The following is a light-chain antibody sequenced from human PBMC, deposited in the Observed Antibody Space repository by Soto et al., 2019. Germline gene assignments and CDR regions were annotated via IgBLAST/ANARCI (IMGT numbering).Light chain of an antibody. CDR1: KLGDRY. J-gene: IGLJ1*01. Sequence: SSELTQPPSLSVSPGQTASIICSGEKLGDRYVSWYQQKSGQSPVMVIYQDSKRPSGIPERFSGSSSGNTATLTISETQAMDEADFYCLAWDNYTGVFGTGTKLTVL. CDR3: LAWDNYTGV. CDR2: QDS. V-gene: IGLV3-1*01.